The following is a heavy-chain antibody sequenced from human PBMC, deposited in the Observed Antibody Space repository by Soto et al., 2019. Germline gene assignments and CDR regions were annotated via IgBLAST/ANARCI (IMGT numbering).Heavy chain of an antibody. J-gene: IGHJ4*02. D-gene: IGHD6-13*01. V-gene: IGHV4-39*01. CDR1: GGAISSSSYY. CDR2: IYYSGST. Sequence: SETLSLTCTVSGGAISSSSYYWCWIRHPPGKGLEWIGSIYYSGSTYYNPSLKSRVTISVDTSKNQFSLKLSSVTAADTAVYYRARRQSSIWYGRWGQGTLVAVSS. CDR3: ARRQSSIWYGR.